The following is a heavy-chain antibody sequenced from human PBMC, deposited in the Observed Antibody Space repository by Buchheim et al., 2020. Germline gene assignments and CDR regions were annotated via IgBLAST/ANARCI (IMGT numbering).Heavy chain of an antibody. CDR2: MTSSGGRT. D-gene: IGHD6-6*01. Sequence: EVQLLESGGDLVQPGGSLRLSCAASGFSFGNYVMTWVRQAPGKGLEWVSSMTSSGGRTYYADSVKGRFTISRDNSKNTLYLQMNSLRAEDTAVYYCAKQIAARPTFIDYWGQGTL. V-gene: IGHV3-23*01. CDR3: AKQIAARPTFIDY. CDR1: GFSFGNYV. J-gene: IGHJ4*02.